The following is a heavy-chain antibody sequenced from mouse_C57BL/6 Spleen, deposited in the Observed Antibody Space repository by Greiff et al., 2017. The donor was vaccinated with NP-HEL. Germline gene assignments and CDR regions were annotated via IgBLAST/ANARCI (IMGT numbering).Heavy chain of an antibody. CDR3: AKEESPTVVAPPGFAY. CDR2: IYPRDGST. D-gene: IGHD1-1*01. CDR1: GYTFTDHT. Sequence: VKLQESDAELVKPGASVKISCKVSGYTFTDHTIHWMKQRPEQGLEWIGYIYPRDGSTKYNEKFKGKATLTADKSSSTAYMQLNSLTSEDSAVYFCAKEESPTVVAPPGFAYWGQGTLVTVSA. J-gene: IGHJ3*01. V-gene: IGHV1-78*01.